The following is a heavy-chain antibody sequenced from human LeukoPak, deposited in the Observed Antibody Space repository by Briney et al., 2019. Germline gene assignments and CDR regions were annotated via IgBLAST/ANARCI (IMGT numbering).Heavy chain of an antibody. J-gene: IGHJ4*02. V-gene: IGHV3-30*18. CDR1: GFTFSYYG. D-gene: IGHD2-15*01. CDR2: ISSDGSNN. Sequence: PGGSLRLSCAASGFTFSYYGMNWVRQAPGKGLEWLAVISSDGSNNYYADSVKGRFTISRDNSKNTLYLQMNSLRAEDTAVYYCAKKGDCSGGTCYPYYFDYWGQGTLVTVSS. CDR3: AKKGDCSGGTCYPYYFDY.